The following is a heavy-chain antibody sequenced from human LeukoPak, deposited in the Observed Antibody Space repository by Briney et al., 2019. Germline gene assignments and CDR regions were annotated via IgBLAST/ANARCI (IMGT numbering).Heavy chain of an antibody. Sequence: GGSLRLSCAASGFTFNSYAMSWVRQAPGKGLEWVSAISGSGGTTYYADSVKGRFTISRDNSKNTLYLQMSSLRAEDTALYYCAKAPSMVRGVTHYFDYWGQGTLVTVSS. J-gene: IGHJ4*02. CDR1: GFTFNSYA. CDR3: AKAPSMVRGVTHYFDY. D-gene: IGHD3-10*01. V-gene: IGHV3-23*01. CDR2: ISGSGGTT.